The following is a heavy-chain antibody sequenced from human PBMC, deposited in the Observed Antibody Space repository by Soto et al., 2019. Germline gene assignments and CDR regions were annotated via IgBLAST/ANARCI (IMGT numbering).Heavy chain of an antibody. Sequence: GESLKISCKGSGYKFTTYWIGWVRQMPGKGLEWMAIIYPDDSDSRYSPSFQGQVTISADKSISTAYLQWSSLKASDTAIYYCVATYGDYLDYWGQGTLVTVS. CDR3: VATYGDYLDY. J-gene: IGHJ4*02. CDR2: IYPDDSDS. D-gene: IGHD4-17*01. V-gene: IGHV5-51*01. CDR1: GYKFTTYW.